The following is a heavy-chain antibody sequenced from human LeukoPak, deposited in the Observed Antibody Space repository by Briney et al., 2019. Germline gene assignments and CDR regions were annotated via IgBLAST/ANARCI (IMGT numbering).Heavy chain of an antibody. Sequence: GASVKVSCKASGYTFTSYGISWVRQAPGQGLEWMGWISAYNGNTNYAQKLQGRVTMTTDTSTSTAYMELRSLRSDDTAVYYCAREVDTAMVSVYGMDVWGQGTTVTVSS. CDR2: ISAYNGNT. J-gene: IGHJ6*02. V-gene: IGHV1-18*01. CDR1: GYTFTSYG. D-gene: IGHD5-18*01. CDR3: AREVDTAMVSVYGMDV.